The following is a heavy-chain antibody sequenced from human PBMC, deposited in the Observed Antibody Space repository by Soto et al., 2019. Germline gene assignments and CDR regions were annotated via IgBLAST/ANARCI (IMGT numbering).Heavy chain of an antibody. Sequence: SETLSLTCAVYGGSFSGYYWSWIRQPPGKGLEWIGEINHSGSTNYNPSLKSRVTISVDTSKNQFSLKLSSVTAADTAVYYCAGAASSGYYNWGQGTLVTVSS. CDR2: INHSGST. D-gene: IGHD3-22*01. CDR3: AGAASSGYYN. V-gene: IGHV4-34*01. J-gene: IGHJ4*02. CDR1: GGSFSGYY.